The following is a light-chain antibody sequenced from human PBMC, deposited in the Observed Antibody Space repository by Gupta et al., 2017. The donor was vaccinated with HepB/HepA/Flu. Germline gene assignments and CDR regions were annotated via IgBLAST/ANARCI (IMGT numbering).Light chain of an antibody. CDR2: EAS. CDR1: QSISTY. Sequence: DIVLTQSPATLSLSPGERATLSCRASQSISTYLAWYQQKPGQAPRLLIYEASNRATGLPARFSGSGSGTDFTLTISSLEPEDFAVYYCQQRSDWPLTFGGGTKVEIK. CDR3: QQRSDWPLT. V-gene: IGKV3-11*01. J-gene: IGKJ4*01.